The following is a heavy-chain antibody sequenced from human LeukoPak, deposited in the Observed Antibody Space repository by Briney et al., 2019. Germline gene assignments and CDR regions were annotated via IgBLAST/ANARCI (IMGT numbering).Heavy chain of an antibody. J-gene: IGHJ4*02. V-gene: IGHV4-34*01. CDR2: INHSGST. CDR3: ARGLRYCSSTSCALDY. CDR1: GGSFSGYY. D-gene: IGHD2-2*01. Sequence: SETLSLTCAVYGGSFSGYYWSWIRQPPGKGLEWIGEINHSGSTNYNPSLKSRVTISVDTSKNQFSLKLSPVTAADTAVYYCARGLRYCSSTSCALDYWGQGTLVTVSS.